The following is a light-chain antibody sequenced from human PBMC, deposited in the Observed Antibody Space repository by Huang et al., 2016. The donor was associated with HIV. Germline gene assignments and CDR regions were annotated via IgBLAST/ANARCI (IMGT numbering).Light chain of an antibody. CDR2: GAS. J-gene: IGKJ3*01. CDR3: QQYGSSPECT. Sequence: EIVLTQSPGTLSLSPGERATLSCRASQSVSSSYLAWYQQKPGPAPRLLIYGASSRATGIPDRFSGSGSGTDFTLTISRLEPEDFAVYYCQQYGSSPECTFGPGTKVDIK. V-gene: IGKV3-20*01. CDR1: QSVSSSY.